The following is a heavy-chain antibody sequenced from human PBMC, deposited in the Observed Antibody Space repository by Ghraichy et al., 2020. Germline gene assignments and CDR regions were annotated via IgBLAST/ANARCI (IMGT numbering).Heavy chain of an antibody. CDR1: GGSISGSY. V-gene: IGHV4-59*08. CDR3: VRQYSNARRWFDP. CDR2: IYSSGSA. D-gene: IGHD1-26*01. J-gene: IGHJ5*02. Sequence: SETLSLTCTVSGGSISGSYWSWVRQTPGKRLEWIGEIYSSGSANYNPSLESRATMTVDTSKNQVSLKLSSTTAADTATYYCVRQYSNARRWFDPWGQGTLVTVSS.